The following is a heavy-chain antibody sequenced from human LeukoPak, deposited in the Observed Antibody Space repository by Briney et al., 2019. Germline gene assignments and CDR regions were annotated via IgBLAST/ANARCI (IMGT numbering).Heavy chain of an antibody. D-gene: IGHD3-10*01. V-gene: IGHV3-7*01. CDR3: ARDGYASGSHDY. Sequence: AGGSLRLSCAASGFTFSGNWMSWVRQAPGKGLEWVANIKQDGSEENYVGSVRCRFIISRDNAKNSLYLQMNSLRVDDTAVYYCARDGYASGSHDYWGQGTLVTVSS. J-gene: IGHJ4*02. CDR1: GFTFSGNW. CDR2: IKQDGSEE.